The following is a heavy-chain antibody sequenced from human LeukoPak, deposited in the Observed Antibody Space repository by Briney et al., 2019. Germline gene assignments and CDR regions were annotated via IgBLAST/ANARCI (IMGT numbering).Heavy chain of an antibody. D-gene: IGHD3-9*01. V-gene: IGHV3-30-3*01. CDR2: ISYDGSNK. Sequence: GGSLRLSCAASGFTLSSYAMHWVRQAPGKGLEWVAVISYDGSNKYYADSVKGRFTISRDNSKNTLYLQMNSLRAEDTAVYYCARAYYDILTGYYDYWGQGTLVTVSS. J-gene: IGHJ4*02. CDR1: GFTLSSYA. CDR3: ARAYYDILTGYYDY.